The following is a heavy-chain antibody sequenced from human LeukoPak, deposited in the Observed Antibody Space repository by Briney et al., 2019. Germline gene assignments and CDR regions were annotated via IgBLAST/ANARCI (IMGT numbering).Heavy chain of an antibody. Sequence: SETLSLTCTVSGGSISSYYWSWIRQPPGKGLEWIGYIYYSGSTNYNPSLKSRVTISVDTSKNQFSLKLSSVSAADTAVYYCASSVEDAFDIWGQGTMVTVSS. CDR2: IYYSGST. J-gene: IGHJ3*02. V-gene: IGHV4-59*08. D-gene: IGHD5/OR15-5a*01. CDR3: ASSVEDAFDI. CDR1: GGSISSYY.